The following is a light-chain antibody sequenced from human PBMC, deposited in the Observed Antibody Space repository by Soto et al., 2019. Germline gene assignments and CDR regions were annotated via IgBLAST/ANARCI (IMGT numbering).Light chain of an antibody. J-gene: IGKJ5*01. CDR2: AAS. Sequence: DIQMTQSPSSLSASVGDRVTITCRASQSIDIYLNWYQQKPGSAPKVLIYAASSLQSGVPSRFSCSGYGTDFTLTISNLQLEDFATYYCQQTYSTSITFGQGTRLDIK. CDR1: QSIDIY. V-gene: IGKV1-39*01. CDR3: QQTYSTSIT.